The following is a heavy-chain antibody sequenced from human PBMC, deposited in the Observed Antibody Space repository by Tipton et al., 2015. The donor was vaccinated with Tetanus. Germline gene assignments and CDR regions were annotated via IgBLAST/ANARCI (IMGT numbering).Heavy chain of an antibody. V-gene: IGHV4-31*03. D-gene: IGHD3-16*01. J-gene: IGHJ5*02. CDR2: IYYSGST. Sequence: TLSLTCTVSGGSISRSRYFWNWIRQRPGKGPEWIGYIYYSGSTYYNPSFKSRVSMSVDTSKNQFSLEVASVTVSDTAVYYCARVRAILRRTLSGLYWLDPWGQGILVTVSS. CDR3: ARVRAILRRTLSGLYWLDP. CDR1: GGSISRSRYF.